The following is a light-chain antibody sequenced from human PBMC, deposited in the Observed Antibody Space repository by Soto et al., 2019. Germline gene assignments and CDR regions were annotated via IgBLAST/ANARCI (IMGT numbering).Light chain of an antibody. CDR2: GAS. J-gene: IGKJ4*01. Sequence: IVMTQSPATLSVSPGERVTLSCRASQSVSSNLAWYQQKPGQAPRLLLYGASTRATGIPARFIGSGSGTEFTLTISSPQSEDFAVYYCQEYNKWPPARTFGGGTKVDIK. V-gene: IGKV3-15*01. CDR3: QEYNKWPPART. CDR1: QSVSSN.